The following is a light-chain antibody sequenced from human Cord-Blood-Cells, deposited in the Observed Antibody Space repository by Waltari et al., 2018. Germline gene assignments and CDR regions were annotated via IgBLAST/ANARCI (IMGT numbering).Light chain of an antibody. Sequence: QSALTQPASVSGSPGQTITIYCTGTSSAAGGYNYVSWYQQHPGKDPKHMIYDVSNRPSGVSNHFSGSKSGNTASLTISGRQAEDEADYYCSSYTSSSTWVFGGGTKLTVL. V-gene: IGLV2-14*03. CDR3: SSYTSSSTWV. CDR2: DVS. J-gene: IGLJ3*02. CDR1: SSAAGGYNY.